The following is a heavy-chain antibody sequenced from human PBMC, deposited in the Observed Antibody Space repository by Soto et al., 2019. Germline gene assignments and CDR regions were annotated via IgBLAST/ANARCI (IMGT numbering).Heavy chain of an antibody. J-gene: IGHJ5*02. D-gene: IGHD2-15*01. V-gene: IGHV4-34*01. Sequence: SETLSLTCAVYGGSFSGYYWSWIRQPPGKGLEWIGEINHSGSTNYNPSLKSRVTISVDTSKNQFSLKLSSVTAADTAVYYCASSFRVVAVYNWFDPWGQGTLVTVSS. CDR2: INHSGST. CDR3: ASSFRVVAVYNWFDP. CDR1: GGSFSGYY.